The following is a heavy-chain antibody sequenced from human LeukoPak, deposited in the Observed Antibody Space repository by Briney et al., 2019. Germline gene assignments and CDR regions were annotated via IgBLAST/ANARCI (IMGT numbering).Heavy chain of an antibody. Sequence: GGSLRLSCAASGFTFSDYEINWVRQAPGKGLEWVSYISSRDRTTYYADSVTGRFTISRDNAKNSLYLQMNSLRAEDTAVYYCARTSWIDVPYLVYWGQGTLVTVSS. CDR1: GFTFSDYE. CDR2: ISSRDRTT. V-gene: IGHV3-48*03. CDR3: ARTSWIDVPYLVY. J-gene: IGHJ4*02. D-gene: IGHD1-1*01.